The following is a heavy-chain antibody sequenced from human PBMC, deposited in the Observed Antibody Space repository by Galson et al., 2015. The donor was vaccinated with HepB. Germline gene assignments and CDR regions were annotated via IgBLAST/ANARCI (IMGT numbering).Heavy chain of an antibody. Sequence: SLSLCCEACGFTFNNYWMSWVRQAPGKGLEWVANVKQDGSEKYYVDSVKGRFTISRDNAKNSLYLQMNSLRAEDTAVYYCARGANWSWDYWGQGTLVAVSS. CDR1: GFTFNNYW. V-gene: IGHV3-7*01. D-gene: IGHD1-1*01. CDR2: VKQDGSEK. CDR3: ARGANWSWDY. J-gene: IGHJ4*02.